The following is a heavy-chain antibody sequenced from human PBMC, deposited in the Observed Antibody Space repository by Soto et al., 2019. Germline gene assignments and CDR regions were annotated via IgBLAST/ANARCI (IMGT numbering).Heavy chain of an antibody. CDR1: GYTFSDYG. J-gene: IGHJ5*02. D-gene: IGHD3-10*01. CDR3: AKGRYQFDSGSREFDP. V-gene: IGHV3-30*18. Sequence: QVQLVESGGGVVQPGRSLRLSCAVSGYTFSDYGMHWVRQAPGKGLEWVAGVSYDGSRIYHADSVRGRFTISRDNSMDKLYLQMNSLRIEDTATYYCAKGRYQFDSGSREFDPWGQGTLVTVSS. CDR2: VSYDGSRI.